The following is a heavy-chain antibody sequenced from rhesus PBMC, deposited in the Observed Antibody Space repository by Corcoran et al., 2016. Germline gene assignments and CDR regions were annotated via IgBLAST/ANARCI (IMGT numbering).Heavy chain of an antibody. CDR3: ARDIPPGYSSWSLGGY. Sequence: EVQLVESGGGLVQPGGSLRLSCTGSGFTFGSYYMYWVRQAPGKGLEWVSAFNTSGGSTCYKDSVEDRFNISKGDAKNTLYLQLDSMSAEETAVYYCARDIPPGYSSWSLGGYWGQGVLVTVSS. D-gene: IGHD6-13*01. V-gene: IGHV3-8*01. CDR1: GFTFGSYY. CDR2: FNTSGGST. J-gene: IGHJ4*01.